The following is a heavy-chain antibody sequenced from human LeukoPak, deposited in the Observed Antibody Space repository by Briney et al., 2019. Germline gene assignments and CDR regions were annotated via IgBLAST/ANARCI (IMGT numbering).Heavy chain of an antibody. CDR1: GGTFSSYA. D-gene: IGHD3-9*01. CDR2: INTNTGNP. V-gene: IGHV7-4-1*02. J-gene: IGHJ4*02. Sequence: ASVKVSCKASGGTFSSYAISWVRQAPGQGLEWMGWINTNTGNPTYAQGFTGRFVFSLDTSVSTAYLQISSLKAEDTAVYYCARDFYDILTGRFDYWGQGTLVTVSS. CDR3: ARDFYDILTGRFDY.